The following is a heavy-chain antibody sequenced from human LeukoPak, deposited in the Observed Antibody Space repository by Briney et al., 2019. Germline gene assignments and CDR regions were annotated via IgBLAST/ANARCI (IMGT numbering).Heavy chain of an antibody. V-gene: IGHV1-58*02. Sequence: SVKVSCKASGFSFINSAMQWVRQARGQRLEWMGRIVVGSGYTDYAQKFQERVTITRDMSTNTAYMELSSLRSEDTAVYYCAGLFGSVQPWGQGTLVTVSS. J-gene: IGHJ4*02. CDR1: GFSFINSA. CDR2: IVVGSGYT. D-gene: IGHD3-10*01. CDR3: AGLFGSVQP.